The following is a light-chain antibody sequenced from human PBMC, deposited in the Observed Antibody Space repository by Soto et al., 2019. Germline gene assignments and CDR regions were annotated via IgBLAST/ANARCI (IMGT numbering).Light chain of an antibody. CDR1: QDINNY. CDR2: DAS. CDR3: QQSYSTPHT. Sequence: DIQMTQSLSSLSASVGDRVTITCQASQDINNYLNWYQQKPGKAPKLLIYDASSLQSGVPSRFSGSGSGTDFTLTISSLQPEDFATYYCQQSYSTPHTFGQGTRLEIK. V-gene: IGKV1-39*01. J-gene: IGKJ5*01.